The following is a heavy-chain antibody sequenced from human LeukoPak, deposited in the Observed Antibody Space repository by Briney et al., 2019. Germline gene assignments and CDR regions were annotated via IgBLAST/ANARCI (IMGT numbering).Heavy chain of an antibody. Sequence: GGSLRLSCAASGFTFSSYWMHWVRQAPGKGLVWVSRINTDGGSTSYADSVKGRFTISRDNAKNTLYLQMNSLRAEDTAVYYCARVLPRDWYFDLWGRGTLVTVSS. V-gene: IGHV3-74*01. CDR1: GFTFSSYW. CDR2: INTDGGST. CDR3: ARVLPRDWYFDL. J-gene: IGHJ2*01.